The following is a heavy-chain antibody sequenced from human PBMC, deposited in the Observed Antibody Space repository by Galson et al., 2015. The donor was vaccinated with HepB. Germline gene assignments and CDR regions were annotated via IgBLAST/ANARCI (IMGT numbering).Heavy chain of an antibody. D-gene: IGHD5-18*01. CDR2: INSDGSST. V-gene: IGHV3-74*01. Sequence: SLRLSCAASGFTFSSYWMHWVRQAPGKGLVWVSRINSDGSSTSYADSVKGRFTISRDNAKNTLYLQMNSLRAEDTAVYYCARERLWYPFPFDYWGQGTLVTVSS. J-gene: IGHJ4*02. CDR1: GFTFSSYW. CDR3: ARERLWYPFPFDY.